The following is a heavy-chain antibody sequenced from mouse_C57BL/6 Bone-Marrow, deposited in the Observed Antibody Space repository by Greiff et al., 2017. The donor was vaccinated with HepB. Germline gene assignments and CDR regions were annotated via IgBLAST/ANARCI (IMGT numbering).Heavy chain of an antibody. CDR2: ISYDGSN. J-gene: IGHJ2*01. Sequence: EVKLMESGPGLVKPSQSLSLTCSVTGYSITSGYYWNWIRQFPGNKLEWMGYISYDGSNNYNPSLKNRISITRDTSKNQFFLKLNSVTTEDTATYYCARDDYYYFDYWGQGTTLTVSS. D-gene: IGHD2-4*01. CDR1: GYSITSGYY. V-gene: IGHV3-6*01. CDR3: ARDDYYYFDY.